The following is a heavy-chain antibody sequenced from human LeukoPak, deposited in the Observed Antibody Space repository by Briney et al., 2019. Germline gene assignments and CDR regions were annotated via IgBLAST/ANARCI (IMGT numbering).Heavy chain of an antibody. CDR3: ARGSGWYVHFDY. Sequence: GGSLRLSCAASGFTVSSNYMSWVRQAPGRGLECVSVIYSGGNTYYADSVKGRFTISRDNSKNTLYLQMNSLRAEDTAVYYCARGSGWYVHFDYWGQGTLVTVSS. V-gene: IGHV3-53*01. CDR2: IYSGGNT. D-gene: IGHD6-19*01. CDR1: GFTVSSNY. J-gene: IGHJ4*02.